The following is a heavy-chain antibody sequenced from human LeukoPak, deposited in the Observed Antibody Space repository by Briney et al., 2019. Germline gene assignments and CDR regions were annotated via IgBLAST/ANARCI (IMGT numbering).Heavy chain of an antibody. J-gene: IGHJ4*02. V-gene: IGHV3-33*01. CDR1: GFTFSTDG. Sequence: GGSLRLSCAASGFTFSTDGMHWVRQAPGKGLEWVAVIWYDGTNEYYGDSVKGRFTISRDNSKNTLYLQMNSLRAEDTAVYYCARAWGYDSSGYFTGWGQGTLVTVSS. D-gene: IGHD3-22*01. CDR3: ARAWGYDSSGYFTG. CDR2: IWYDGTNE.